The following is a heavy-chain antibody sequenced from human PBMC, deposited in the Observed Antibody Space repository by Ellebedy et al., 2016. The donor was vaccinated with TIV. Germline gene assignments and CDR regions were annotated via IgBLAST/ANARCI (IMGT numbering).Heavy chain of an antibody. V-gene: IGHV5-51*01. CDR2: ILPGDSDT. D-gene: IGHD3-9*01. Sequence: GESLKISCKGSGYSFTSYWIGWVRQMPGKGLEWMGIILPGDSDTRYSPSFQGQVTFSADKSISTAYLQWTSLKASDTAMYYCARQTYETLTGPNWFDRWGQGTLVTVSS. J-gene: IGHJ5*02. CDR3: ARQTYETLTGPNWFDR. CDR1: GYSFTSYW.